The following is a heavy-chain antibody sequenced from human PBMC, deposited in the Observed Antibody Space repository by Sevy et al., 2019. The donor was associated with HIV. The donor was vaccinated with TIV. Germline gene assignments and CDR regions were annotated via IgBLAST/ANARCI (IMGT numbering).Heavy chain of an antibody. D-gene: IGHD3-22*01. CDR3: ARVWNSDYYDSSGPNWFDS. CDR2: LHPNSGGT. Sequence: ASVKVSCKASGYTFTGYSMHWVRQAPGQGLEWMGSLHPNSGGTNYAQKFQGRVTMTRDTSISTAYMELSRLRSDDTAVYYCARVWNSDYYDSSGPNWFDSWGQGTLVTVSS. CDR1: GYTFTGYS. J-gene: IGHJ5*01. V-gene: IGHV1-2*02.